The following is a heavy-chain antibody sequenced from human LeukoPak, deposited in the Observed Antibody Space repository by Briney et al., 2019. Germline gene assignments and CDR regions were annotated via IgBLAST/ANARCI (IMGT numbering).Heavy chain of an antibody. J-gene: IGHJ6*03. CDR3: ARGPPSVYYYYYYMDV. Sequence: SVKVSCKASGGTFSSYAISWVRQAPGQGLEWMGGIIPIFGTANYAQKFQGRVTITTDESTSTAYMELSSLRSEDTAVYYCARGPPSVYYYYYYMDVWGQRDHGHRLL. V-gene: IGHV1-69*05. CDR2: IIPIFGTA. CDR1: GGTFSSYA.